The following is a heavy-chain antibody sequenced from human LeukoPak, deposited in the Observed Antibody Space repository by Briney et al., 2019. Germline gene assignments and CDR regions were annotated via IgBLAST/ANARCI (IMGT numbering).Heavy chain of an antibody. D-gene: IGHD3-16*02. V-gene: IGHV1-18*04. CDR3: ARDYVWGSYRYFGF. CDR1: GYTFTSSG. J-gene: IGHJ4*02. Sequence: GASVKVSCKASGYTFTSSGISWVRQAPGQGLEWMAWISTYNGNTNYAQKLQGRVTMTTDTSTSTAYMELRSLRSDDTAVYYCARDYVWGSYRYFGFWGQGTLVIVSS. CDR2: ISTYNGNT.